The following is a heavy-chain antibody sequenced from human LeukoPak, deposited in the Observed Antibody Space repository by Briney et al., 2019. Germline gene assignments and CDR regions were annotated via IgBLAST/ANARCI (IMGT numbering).Heavy chain of an antibody. D-gene: IGHD6-13*01. CDR1: GFTFSDYY. Sequence: PGGTLRLSCAASGFTFSDYYMSWIRQAPGKGLEWVSYISSSGSTIYYTDSVKGRFTISRDNAKNSLYLQMNSLRAEDTAVYYCAREGSSSWYMGYNYYYYYMDVWGKGTTVTVSS. V-gene: IGHV3-11*01. CDR3: AREGSSSWYMGYNYYYYYMDV. CDR2: ISSSGSTI. J-gene: IGHJ6*03.